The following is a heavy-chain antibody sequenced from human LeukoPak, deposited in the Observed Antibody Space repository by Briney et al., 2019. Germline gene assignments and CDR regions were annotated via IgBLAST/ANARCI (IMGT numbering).Heavy chain of an antibody. J-gene: IGHJ3*02. CDR1: GFTFSKYA. Sequence: PGGSLRLSCAASGFTFSKYAMTWVRQAPGKGLEWVSAISSSTLKIYYSDSVKGRFTISRDNSKNTLYLQMNSLRAEDTAVYYCARSHYYDSSGAFDIWGQGTMVTVSS. V-gene: IGHV3-23*01. CDR3: ARSHYYDSSGAFDI. CDR2: ISSSTLKI. D-gene: IGHD3-22*01.